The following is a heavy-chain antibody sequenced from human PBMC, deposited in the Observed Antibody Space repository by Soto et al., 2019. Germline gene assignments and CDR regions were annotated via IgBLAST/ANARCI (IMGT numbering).Heavy chain of an antibody. V-gene: IGHV3-30*18. D-gene: IGHD6-19*01. CDR3: AKGGRQWLVTSDFNY. CDR1: GFTFSDYA. J-gene: IGHJ4*02. Sequence: VQLVESGGGVVQPGRSLRLSCAASGFTFSDYAMHWVLQAPGKGLEWVAVVSHDGRNTHYADSVKGRFTISRDSSQNTVSLEITSRRAEDTAVYYCAKGGRQWLVTSDFNYWGQGALVTVSS. CDR2: VSHDGRNT.